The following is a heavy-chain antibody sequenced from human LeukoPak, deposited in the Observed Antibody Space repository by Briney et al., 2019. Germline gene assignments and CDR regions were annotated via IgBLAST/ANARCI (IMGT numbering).Heavy chain of an antibody. CDR1: GGSISSSSYY. CDR3: ARGQAYYTDV. Sequence: SETLSLTCTVSGGSISSSSYYWGWIRQPPGKGLEWIGSIYYSGSTYYNPSLNSPVTISVDTSKNQFSLKLSSVTAADPAVYYCARGQAYYTDVWGKGTTVTVSS. V-gene: IGHV4-39*07. D-gene: IGHD2-21*01. CDR2: IYYSGST. J-gene: IGHJ6*03.